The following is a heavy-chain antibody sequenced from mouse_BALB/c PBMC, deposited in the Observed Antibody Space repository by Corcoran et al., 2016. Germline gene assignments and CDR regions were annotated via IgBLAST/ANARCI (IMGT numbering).Heavy chain of an antibody. CDR1: GYTFTNYG. Sequence: QIQLVQSGPELKKPGETVKISCKASGYTFTNYGMNWVKQAPGKGLKWMGWINTYTGEPTYADDFKGRFAFSLETSASTAYLQIKNLKNEDMATYFCARGAVPYAMDYCGQGTSVTVSS. V-gene: IGHV9-1*02. CDR2: INTYTGEP. J-gene: IGHJ4*01. CDR3: ARGAVPYAMDY.